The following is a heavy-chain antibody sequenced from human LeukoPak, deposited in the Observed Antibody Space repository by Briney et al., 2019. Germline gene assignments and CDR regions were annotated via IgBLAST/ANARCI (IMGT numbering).Heavy chain of an antibody. CDR2: INHSGST. D-gene: IGHD2-2*01. Sequence: PSETLSLTCAVYGGSFSGYYWSWIRQPPGKGLEWIGEINHSGSTNYNPSLKSRVTISVDTSKNQFSLKLSSVTAADTAVYYCARCPAMFTTFDYWGQGTLVTVSS. J-gene: IGHJ4*02. CDR3: ARCPAMFTTFDY. V-gene: IGHV4-34*01. CDR1: GGSFSGYY.